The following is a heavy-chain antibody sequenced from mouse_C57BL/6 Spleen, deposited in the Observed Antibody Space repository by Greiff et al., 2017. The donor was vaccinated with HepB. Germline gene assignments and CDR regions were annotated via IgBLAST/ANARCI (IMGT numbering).Heavy chain of an antibody. D-gene: IGHD2-1*01. CDR1: GFTFSSYG. CDR2: ISSGGSYT. V-gene: IGHV5-6*01. J-gene: IGHJ2*01. Sequence: EVNVVESGGDLVKPGGSLKLSCAASGFTFSSYGMSWVRQTPDKRLEWVATISSGGSYTYYPDSVKGRFTIFRDNAKNTLYLQMSSLKSEDTAMYYCARRIYGNYGGDYFDYWGQGTTLTVSS. CDR3: ARRIYGNYGGDYFDY.